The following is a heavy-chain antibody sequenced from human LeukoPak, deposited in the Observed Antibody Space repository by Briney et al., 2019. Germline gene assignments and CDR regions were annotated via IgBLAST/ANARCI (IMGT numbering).Heavy chain of an antibody. D-gene: IGHD5-12*01. CDR3: ARYWVGLRGVSYYFDY. J-gene: IGHJ4*02. CDR1: GYTFTGYY. Sequence: ASVKVSCKASGYTFTGYYMHWVRQAPGQGLEWMGWINPNSGGTNYAQNFQGRVTMTRDTSISTAYMGLSRLRSDDTAVYYCARYWVGLRGVSYYFDYWGQGTLVTVSS. V-gene: IGHV1-2*02. CDR2: INPNSGGT.